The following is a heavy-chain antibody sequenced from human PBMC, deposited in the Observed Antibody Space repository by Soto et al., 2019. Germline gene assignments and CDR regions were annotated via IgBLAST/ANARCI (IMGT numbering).Heavy chain of an antibody. CDR3: AMEYCSSTSCDMDY. CDR2: IIPILGIA. V-gene: IGHV1-69*02. J-gene: IGHJ4*02. D-gene: IGHD2-2*02. CDR1: GGTFSSYT. Sequence: QVQLVQSGAGVKKPGSSVKVSCKASGGTFSSYTISWVRQAPGQGLEWMGRIIPILGIANYAQKFQGRVTITADKSTSTAYMELSSLRSEATAVYYCAMEYCSSTSCDMDYWGQGTLVTVSS.